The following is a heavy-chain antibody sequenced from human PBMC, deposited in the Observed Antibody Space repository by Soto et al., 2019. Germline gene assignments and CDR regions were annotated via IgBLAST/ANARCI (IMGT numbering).Heavy chain of an antibody. V-gene: IGHV3-21*01. CDR2: ISSSSSYI. CDR1: GFAFSGSS. Sequence: GGSLRLSCAASGFAFSGSSMSWVRQAPGKGLEWVSTISSSSSYIYYADSVKGRFTISRDNAKNSLYLQMNSLRAEDTAVYYCARDQDFQHWGQGTLVTVSS. J-gene: IGHJ1*01. CDR3: ARDQDFQH.